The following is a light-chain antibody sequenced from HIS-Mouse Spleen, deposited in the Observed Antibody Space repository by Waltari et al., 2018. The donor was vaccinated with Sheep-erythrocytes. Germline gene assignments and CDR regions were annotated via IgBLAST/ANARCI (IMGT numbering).Light chain of an antibody. Sequence: QSALTQPLSVSGSPGQSVTISCTGTSSDVGGYNYVSWYQQHPGKAPKLMTYDVSKRPSGVPDRFSGSKSGNTASLTISGLQAEDEADYYCCSYAGSYTFVFGTGTKVTVL. J-gene: IGLJ1*01. CDR3: CSYAGSYTFV. V-gene: IGLV2-11*01. CDR1: SSDVGGYNY. CDR2: DVS.